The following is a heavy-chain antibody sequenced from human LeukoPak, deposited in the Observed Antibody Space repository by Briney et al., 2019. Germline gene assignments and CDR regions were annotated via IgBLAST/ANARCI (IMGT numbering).Heavy chain of an antibody. Sequence: SETLSLTCAVYGGSFSGYYWSWIRQPPGKGLEWIGEINHSGSTNYNPSLKSRVTISVDTSKNQFSLKLSSVTAADTAVYYCARELRSHYYMDVWGEGTTVTVSS. CDR2: INHSGST. CDR1: GGSFSGYY. V-gene: IGHV4-34*01. J-gene: IGHJ6*03. D-gene: IGHD1-7*01. CDR3: ARELRSHYYMDV.